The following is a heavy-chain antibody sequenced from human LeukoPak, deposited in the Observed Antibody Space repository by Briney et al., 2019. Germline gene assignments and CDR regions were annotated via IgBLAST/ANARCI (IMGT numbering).Heavy chain of an antibody. Sequence: SETLSLTCTVSGGSISSYYWSWIRQPPGKGLEWIGYIYYSGSTNYNPSLKSRVTISVDTSKNQFSLKLSSVTAADTAVYYCARTTYDYDILTGYYSPNWFDPWGQGTLVTVSS. CDR1: GGSISSYY. V-gene: IGHV4-59*08. CDR3: ARTTYDYDILTGYYSPNWFDP. J-gene: IGHJ5*02. CDR2: IYYSGST. D-gene: IGHD3-9*01.